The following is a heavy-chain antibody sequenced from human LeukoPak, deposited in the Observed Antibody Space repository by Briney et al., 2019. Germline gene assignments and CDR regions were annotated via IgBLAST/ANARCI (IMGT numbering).Heavy chain of an antibody. CDR3: ARVLRPQNWFDP. D-gene: IGHD3-3*01. CDR1: GYTLTSYG. CDR2: ISAYNGNT. V-gene: IGHV1-18*01. J-gene: IGHJ5*02. Sequence: ASVKVSCKASGYTLTSYGISRVRQAPGQGLEWMGWISAYNGNTNYAQKLQGRVTMTTDTSTSTAYMELRSLRSDDTAVYYCARVLRPQNWFDPWGRGTLVTVSS.